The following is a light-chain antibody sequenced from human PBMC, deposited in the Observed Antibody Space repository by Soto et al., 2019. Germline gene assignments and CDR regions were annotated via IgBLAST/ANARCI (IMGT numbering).Light chain of an antibody. CDR3: QHYGSLVLT. CDR1: QSVSSSY. CDR2: GAS. Sequence: EIVLTQSPGTLSLSPGERATLSCRASQSVSSSYLAWYQQKPGQAPRLLIYGASSSATSIPNRFSGSGSGTYFTLTSSRLEHEDVALYYCQHYGSLVLTFGGGTKVEIK. J-gene: IGKJ4*01. V-gene: IGKV3-20*01.